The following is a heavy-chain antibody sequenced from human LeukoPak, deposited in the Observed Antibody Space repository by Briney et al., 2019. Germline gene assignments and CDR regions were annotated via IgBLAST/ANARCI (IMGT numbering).Heavy chain of an antibody. D-gene: IGHD6-13*01. CDR3: AKSFGPVIAAAGTGAD. Sequence: GGSLRLSCAASGFSFSSYWMSWVRQAPGKGLEWVADIKQDGSEKYYVDSVKGRFTISRDNSKNTLFLQMNSLRADDTAVYYCAKSFGPVIAAAGTGADWGQGTLVTVSS. CDR1: GFSFSSYW. V-gene: IGHV3-7*03. CDR2: IKQDGSEK. J-gene: IGHJ4*02.